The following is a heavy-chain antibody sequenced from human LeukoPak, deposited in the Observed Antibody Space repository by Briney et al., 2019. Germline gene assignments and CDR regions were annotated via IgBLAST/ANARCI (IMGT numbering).Heavy chain of an antibody. V-gene: IGHV3-30*04. CDR2: ISYDGSNK. CDR1: GLTFSSYA. D-gene: IGHD3-10*01. J-gene: IGHJ6*02. Sequence: GRCLSLSCAVSGLTFSSYAMHWVSHAPGKGLEWVAVISYDGSNKYYADSVKDRFTISRDNSKNTLYLQMSSLRAEDTAVYYCARVGSGSPEEYYYYGMDVWGQGTTVTVSS. CDR3: ARVGSGSPEEYYYYGMDV.